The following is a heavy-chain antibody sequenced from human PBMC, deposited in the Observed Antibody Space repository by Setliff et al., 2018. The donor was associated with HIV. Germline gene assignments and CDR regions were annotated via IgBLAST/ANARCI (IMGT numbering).Heavy chain of an antibody. D-gene: IGHD5-18*01. CDR1: GYTFTSYG. Sequence: SVKVSCKASGYTFTSYGISWVRQAPGQGLEWMGWISAILGIANYAQKFQGRVTITADESTSTAYMELSSLRSEDTAVYYCARAKRVDTATTYFAFADYWGQGTLVTVSS. J-gene: IGHJ4*02. V-gene: IGHV1-69*10. CDR3: ARAKRVDTATTYFAFADY. CDR2: ISAILGIA.